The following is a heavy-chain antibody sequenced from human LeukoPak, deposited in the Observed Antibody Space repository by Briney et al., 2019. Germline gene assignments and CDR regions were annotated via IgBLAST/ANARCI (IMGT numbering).Heavy chain of an antibody. CDR3: ARGYYYDSSGYYPTFFDY. Sequence: MSSETPSLTCTVSGGSISSYYWSWIQQPPGMGLEWIGYIYYSGSTNYNPSLKSRVTISVDTSKNQFSLKLSSVTAADTAVYYCARGYYYDSSGYYPTFFDYWGQGTLVTVSS. D-gene: IGHD3-22*01. J-gene: IGHJ4*02. CDR1: GGSISSYY. CDR2: IYYSGST. V-gene: IGHV4-59*01.